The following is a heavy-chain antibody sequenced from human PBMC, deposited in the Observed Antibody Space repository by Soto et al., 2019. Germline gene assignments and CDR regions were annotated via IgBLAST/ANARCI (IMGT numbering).Heavy chain of an antibody. CDR3: ARGVGGDSSGYYSGGSRFDP. CDR2: INPSGGST. J-gene: IGHJ5*02. Sequence: ASVKASCKASGYTFTSYYMHWVRQAPGQGLEWMGIINPSGGSTSYAQKFQGRVTMTRDTSTSTVYMELSSLRSEDTAVYYCARGVGGDSSGYYSGGSRFDPWGQGTLVTV. CDR1: GYTFTSYY. D-gene: IGHD3-22*01. V-gene: IGHV1-46*01.